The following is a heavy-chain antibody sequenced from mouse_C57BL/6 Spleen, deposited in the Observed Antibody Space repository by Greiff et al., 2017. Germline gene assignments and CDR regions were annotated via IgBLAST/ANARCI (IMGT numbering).Heavy chain of an antibody. Sequence: EVQGVESGEGLVKPGGSLKLSCAASGFTFSSYAMSWVRQTPEKRLEWVAYISSGGDYIYYADTVKGRFTISRDNARNTLYLQMSSLKSEDTAMYYCTRGEASYGSSAYWGQGTLVTVSA. CDR3: TRGEASYGSSAY. CDR2: ISSGGDYI. J-gene: IGHJ3*01. D-gene: IGHD1-1*01. CDR1: GFTFSSYA. V-gene: IGHV5-9-1*02.